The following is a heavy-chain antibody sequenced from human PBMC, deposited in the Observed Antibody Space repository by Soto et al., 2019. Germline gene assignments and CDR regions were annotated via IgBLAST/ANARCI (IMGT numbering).Heavy chain of an antibody. Sequence: SETLSLTCAAVGESVTGGPWNWIRRSRGKGLEWSRQLDQSGGTNYNPSLKSRDITSDDTSKNQFSLTLTSVTAADTAVYYCAREDSYGWSGESLDVWGQGTTVTVSS. D-gene: IGHD6-19*01. CDR3: AREDSYGWSGESLDV. CDR2: LDQSGGT. CDR1: GESVTGGP. V-gene: IGHV4-34*01. J-gene: IGHJ6*02.